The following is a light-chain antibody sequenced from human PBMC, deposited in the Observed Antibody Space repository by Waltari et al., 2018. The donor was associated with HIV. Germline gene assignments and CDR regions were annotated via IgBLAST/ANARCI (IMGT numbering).Light chain of an antibody. V-gene: IGLV2-11*01. CDR3: SSYAGSNNRV. Sequence: QSALTQPRSVSGSPGQSVTISCTGTSSDVGGYNYVPWYQQHPGKAPKFMIYDVNKRPSGVPDRFSGSKSGNTASLTVSGLQAEDEADYYCSSYAGSNNRVFGGGTKLTVL. J-gene: IGLJ2*01. CDR1: SSDVGGYNY. CDR2: DVN.